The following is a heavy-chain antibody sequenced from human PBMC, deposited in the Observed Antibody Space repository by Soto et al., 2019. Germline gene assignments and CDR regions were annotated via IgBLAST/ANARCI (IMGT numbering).Heavy chain of an antibody. D-gene: IGHD3-3*01. CDR3: AKPSLLDFWSGFYNY. CDR1: GLTFSSYA. CDR2: ISGSGGST. J-gene: IGHJ4*02. V-gene: IGHV3-23*01. Sequence: PGGSPKLSCAASGLTFSSYAMSWVRQAPGKGLEWVSAISGSGGSTYYADSVKGRFTISRDNSKNTLYLQMNSLRAEDTAVYYCAKPSLLDFWSGFYNYWGQGTLVTVSS.